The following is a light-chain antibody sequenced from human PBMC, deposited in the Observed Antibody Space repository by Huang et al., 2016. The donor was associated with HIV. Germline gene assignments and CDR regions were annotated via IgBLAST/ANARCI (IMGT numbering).Light chain of an antibody. Sequence: DIQMTQSPSSLSASVGDIVTITCRASRSINSPLNWYQQRPGRAPTLLIYGASNLQSGVPSRFRGSGSATDYTLRISSLQPEDFATYFCQQSYSSHTFGQGTRLEIK. CDR3: QQSYSSHT. CDR1: RSINSP. V-gene: IGKV1-39*01. CDR2: GAS. J-gene: IGKJ5*01.